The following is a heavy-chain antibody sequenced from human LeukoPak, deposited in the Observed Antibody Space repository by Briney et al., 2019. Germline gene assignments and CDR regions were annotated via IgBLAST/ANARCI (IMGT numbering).Heavy chain of an antibody. CDR2: ISGGST. V-gene: IGHV3-38-3*01. D-gene: IGHD3-22*01. CDR1: GFTVSSNE. J-gene: IGHJ4*02. CDR3: ARDALDDYYDSSGYYGI. Sequence: GGSLRLSCAASGFTVSSNEMSWVRQAPGKGLEWVSSISGGSTYYADSRKGRFTISRDNSKNTLHLQMNSLRAEDTAVYYCARDALDDYYDSSGYYGIWGQGTLVTVSS.